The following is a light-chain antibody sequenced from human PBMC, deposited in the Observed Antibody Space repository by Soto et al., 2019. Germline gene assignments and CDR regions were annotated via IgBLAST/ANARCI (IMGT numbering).Light chain of an antibody. CDR1: QSVTSSY. Sequence: EIVLTQSPGTLSLSPGERATLSCRASQSVTSSYLAWYQQKPGQAPRLLIYGASSRATGIPDRFSGSGSGTDFTLTISSLEHEDFAVYYCHQYGSSPATFGQGTKGDIK. J-gene: IGKJ1*01. V-gene: IGKV3-20*01. CDR2: GAS. CDR3: HQYGSSPAT.